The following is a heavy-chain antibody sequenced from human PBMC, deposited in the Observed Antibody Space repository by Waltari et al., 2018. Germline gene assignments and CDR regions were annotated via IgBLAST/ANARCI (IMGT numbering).Heavy chain of an antibody. CDR3: ARGPHRNRLEVRNNNYGMDV. Sequence: QVQLQQWGAGLLKPSETLSLTCAVYGGSFSGYYWTWIRQPPGKGLEWMGEINHSGSTNSDPSLKSRVTTSVDTSKKQVSLKLRSVTAAETAVYYCARGPHRNRLEVRNNNYGMDVWGQGTTVTVSS. CDR1: GGSFSGYY. J-gene: IGHJ6*02. D-gene: IGHD5-12*01. V-gene: IGHV4-34*01. CDR2: INHSGST.